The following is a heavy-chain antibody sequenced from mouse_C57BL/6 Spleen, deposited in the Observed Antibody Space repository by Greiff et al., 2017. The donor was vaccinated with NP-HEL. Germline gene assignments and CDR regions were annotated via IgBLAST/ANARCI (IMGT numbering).Heavy chain of an antibody. J-gene: IGHJ1*03. CDR1: GFTFSDYY. V-gene: IGHV5-16*01. Sequence: EVHLVESEGGLVQPGSSMKLSCTASGFTFSDYYMAWVRQVPEKGLEWVANINYDGSSTYYLDSLKGRFIISRDNAKNILYLQMSSLKSEDTATYYCARGSYGSSWYFDVWGTGTTVTVSS. D-gene: IGHD1-1*01. CDR2: INYDGSST. CDR3: ARGSYGSSWYFDV.